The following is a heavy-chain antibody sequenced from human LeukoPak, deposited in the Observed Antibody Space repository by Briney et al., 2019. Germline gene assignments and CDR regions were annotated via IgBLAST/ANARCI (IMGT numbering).Heavy chain of an antibody. CDR2: INHSGST. CDR1: GGSFSGYY. Sequence: SETLSLTCAVYGGSFSGYYWSWIRQPPRKGLEWIGEINHSGSTNYNPSLKSRVTISVATSKNQFSLKLSSVTAADTAVYYCARTTVVTRKSDYWGQGTLVTVSS. V-gene: IGHV4-34*01. D-gene: IGHD4-23*01. CDR3: ARTTVVTRKSDY. J-gene: IGHJ4*02.